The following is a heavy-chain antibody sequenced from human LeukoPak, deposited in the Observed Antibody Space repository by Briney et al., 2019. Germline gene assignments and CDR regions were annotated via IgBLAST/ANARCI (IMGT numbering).Heavy chain of an antibody. CDR1: GYTFTSYD. CDR2: MNPNRGNT. V-gene: IGHV1-8*01. J-gene: IGHJ4*02. D-gene: IGHD3-22*01. Sequence: ASVKVSCKASGYTFTSYDINWVRQGTGQGLEWMGWMNPNRGNTGYAQKFQGRVTMTRNTSISTAYMELSSLRSEDTAVYYCARGGGGYYDRSYFDYWGQGTLVTVSS. CDR3: ARGGGGYYDRSYFDY.